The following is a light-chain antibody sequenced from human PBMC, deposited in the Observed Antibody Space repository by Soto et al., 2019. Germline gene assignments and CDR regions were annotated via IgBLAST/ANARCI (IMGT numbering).Light chain of an antibody. J-gene: IGKJ2*01. CDR2: GAS. V-gene: IGKV3-20*01. Sequence: EVVLTQSPVTLSLSPGERATLSCRASQSVSSSYLAWYQKKPGQAHRLLIYGASSRATGIPDRFSGSGSGTDFNLTISRLGPEDFAVYYCQQYDTSIWAYTFGQGTKLEIK. CDR1: QSVSSSY. CDR3: QQYDTSIWAYT.